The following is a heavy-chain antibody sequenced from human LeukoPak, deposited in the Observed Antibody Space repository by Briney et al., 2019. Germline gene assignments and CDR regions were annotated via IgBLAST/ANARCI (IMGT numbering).Heavy chain of an antibody. V-gene: IGHV4-61*02. Sequence: SETLSLTCTVSGGSISSGSYSWSWIRQPAGKGLEWIGRIYTSGSTKYNPSLKSRVTISVDTSKNQFSLKLSSVTAADTAVYYCARSPYFEDYMDVWGKGTTVTVSS. CDR2: IYTSGST. J-gene: IGHJ6*03. CDR1: GGSISSGSYS. CDR3: ARSPYFEDYMDV. D-gene: IGHD2-21*01.